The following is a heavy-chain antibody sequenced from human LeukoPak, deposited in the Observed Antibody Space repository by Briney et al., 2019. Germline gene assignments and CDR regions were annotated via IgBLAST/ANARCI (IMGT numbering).Heavy chain of an antibody. J-gene: IGHJ6*04. D-gene: IGHD3-10*01. CDR3: AIDLYGSRSKRCGLGI. CDR1: GFTFSNNV. CDR2: ISYDGNDK. Sequence: QSGGSLRVSCAASGFTFSNNVIFWVRQAPGKGREWVSMISYDGNDKYYADSVKGGFTISRDNSKTTLYLQMICLRAEDKTGYYWAIDLYGSRSKRCGLGIWGEETPVTVSS. V-gene: IGHV3-30*04.